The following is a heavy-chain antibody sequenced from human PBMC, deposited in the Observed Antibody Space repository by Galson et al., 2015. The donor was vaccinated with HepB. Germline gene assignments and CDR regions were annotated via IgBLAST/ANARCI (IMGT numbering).Heavy chain of an antibody. D-gene: IGHD2-21*02. CDR3: ARGLLSGVVVTPTGY. J-gene: IGHJ4*02. CDR2: ISSSSRYI. Sequence: LRLSCAASGFTFSSYSMNWVRQAPGKGLEWVSSISSSSRYIYYADSVKGRFTISRDNAKNSMYLQMNSQRAEDTAVYYCARGLLSGVVVTPTGYWGQGTLVTVSS. V-gene: IGHV3-21*01. CDR1: GFTFSSYS.